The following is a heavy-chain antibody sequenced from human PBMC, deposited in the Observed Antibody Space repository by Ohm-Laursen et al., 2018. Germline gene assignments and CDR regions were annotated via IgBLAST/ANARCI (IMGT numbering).Heavy chain of an antibody. CDR2: ISGSGGST. D-gene: IGHD3-22*01. V-gene: IGHV3-23*01. CDR3: AKDSAPLYYYDSSGRGDAFDI. CDR1: GFTFSSYA. Sequence: SLRLSCAASGFTFSSYAVSWVRQAPGKGLEWVSAISGSGGSTYYADSVKGRFTISRDNSKNTLYLQMNSLRAEDTAVYYCAKDSAPLYYYDSSGRGDAFDIWGQGTMVTVSS. J-gene: IGHJ3*02.